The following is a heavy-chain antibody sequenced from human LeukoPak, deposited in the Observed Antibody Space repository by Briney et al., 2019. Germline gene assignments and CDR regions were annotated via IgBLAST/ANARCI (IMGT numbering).Heavy chain of an antibody. CDR2: IYYSGST. Sequence: SETLSLTCTVSGGSISSSSYYWGWIRQPPRKGLEWIGSIYYSGSTYYNPSLKSRVTISVDTSKNQFSLKLSSVTAADTAVYYCASSGRLAGFDYWGQGTLVTVSS. CDR3: ASSGRLAGFDY. D-gene: IGHD6-13*01. V-gene: IGHV4-39*07. J-gene: IGHJ4*02. CDR1: GGSISSSSYY.